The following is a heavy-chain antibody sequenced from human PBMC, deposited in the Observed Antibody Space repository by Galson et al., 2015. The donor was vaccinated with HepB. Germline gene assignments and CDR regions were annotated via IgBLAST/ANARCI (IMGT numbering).Heavy chain of an antibody. V-gene: IGHV6-1*01. CDR1: GDSVSSNSAA. CDR2: TYYRSKWYN. D-gene: IGHD1-26*01. CDR3: AREGGRKSVVGATSPGAYYYYYYMGV. Sequence: CAISGDSVSSNSAAWNWIRQSPSRGLEWLGRTYYRSKWYNDYAVSVKSRITINPDTSKNQFSLQLNSVTPEDTAVYYCAREGGRKSVVGATSPGAYYYYYYMGVWGKGTTVTVSS. J-gene: IGHJ6*03.